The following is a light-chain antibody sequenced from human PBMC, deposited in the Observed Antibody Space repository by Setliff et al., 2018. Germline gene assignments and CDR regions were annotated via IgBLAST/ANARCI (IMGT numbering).Light chain of an antibody. Sequence: QSALTQPPSASGSPGQSVTISCTGTSSDVGGYNYVSWYQQHPGKAPKLMIYEVSKRPSGVPDRFSGSKSGNTASLTVSGLQAEDGADYYCSSYAGSNNPDVFGTGTKVTVL. CDR1: SSDVGGYNY. V-gene: IGLV2-8*01. CDR3: SSYAGSNNPDV. CDR2: EVS. J-gene: IGLJ1*01.